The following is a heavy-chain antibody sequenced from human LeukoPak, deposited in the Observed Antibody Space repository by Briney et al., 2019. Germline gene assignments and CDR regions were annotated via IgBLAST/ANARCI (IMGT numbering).Heavy chain of an antibody. CDR2: IYYSGST. J-gene: IGHJ4*02. CDR3: ARVTGYIVEDYFDY. V-gene: IGHV4-59*01. CDR1: GGSISSYY. Sequence: SETLSLTCSVSGGSISSYYWSWIRQPPGKGLEWIGYIYYSGSTNYNPSPKSRVTISVDTSKNQFSLRLSSVTAADTAVYYCARVTGYIVEDYFDYWGQGTLDTVSS. D-gene: IGHD3-22*01.